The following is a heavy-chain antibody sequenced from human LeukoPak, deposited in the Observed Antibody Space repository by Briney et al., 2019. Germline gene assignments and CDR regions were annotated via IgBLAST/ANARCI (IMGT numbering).Heavy chain of an antibody. V-gene: IGHV3-23*01. CDR3: AKILMVGKWFDP. Sequence: LLGGSLRLSCAASGFTFSSYAMSWVRQAPGKGLEWVSAISGSGGSTYYADSVKGRFTISRDNSKNTLYLQMNGLRAEDTAVYYCAKILMVGKWFDPWGQGTLVTVSS. D-gene: IGHD2-8*01. J-gene: IGHJ5*02. CDR2: ISGSGGST. CDR1: GFTFSSYA.